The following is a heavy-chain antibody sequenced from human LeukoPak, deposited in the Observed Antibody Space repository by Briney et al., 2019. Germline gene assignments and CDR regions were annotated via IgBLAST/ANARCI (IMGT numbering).Heavy chain of an antibody. J-gene: IGHJ4*02. Sequence: ASVKVSCKASGYTFTGYYMHWVRQAPEQGLEWMGWINPNSGGTNYAQKFQGRVTMTRDTSISTAYMELSRLRSDDTAVYYCARRIQPYYYDSSGYFPFDYWGQGTLVTVSS. CDR1: GYTFTGYY. CDR3: ARRIQPYYYDSSGYFPFDY. V-gene: IGHV1-2*02. CDR2: INPNSGGT. D-gene: IGHD3-22*01.